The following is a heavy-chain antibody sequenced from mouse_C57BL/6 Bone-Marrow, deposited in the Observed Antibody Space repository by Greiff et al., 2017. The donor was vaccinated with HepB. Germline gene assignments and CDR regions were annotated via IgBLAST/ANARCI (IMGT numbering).Heavy chain of an antibody. V-gene: IGHV1-54*01. CDR3: ARKAVSTLYYFDY. CDR1: GYAFTNYL. CDR2: INPGSGGT. Sequence: QVHVKQSGAELVRPGTSVKVSCKASGYAFTNYLIEWVKQRPGQGLEWIGVINPGSGGTNYNEKFKGKATLTADKSSSTAYMQLSSLTSEDSAVYFCARKAVSTLYYFDYWGQGTTLTVSS. J-gene: IGHJ2*01. D-gene: IGHD5-5*01.